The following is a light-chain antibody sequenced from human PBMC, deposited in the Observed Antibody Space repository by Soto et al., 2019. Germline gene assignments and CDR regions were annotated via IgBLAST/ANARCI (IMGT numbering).Light chain of an antibody. CDR2: DVN. Sequence: QSVLTQPRSVSGSPGQSVAISCTGTSSDVGGYNHVSWYQHHPGEAPKLVIYDVNKRPSGVPDRFSGSKSANTASLTISGLQAEDEADYYCCSYVGVYSVIFGGGTKLTVL. CDR3: CSYVGVYSVI. V-gene: IGLV2-11*01. J-gene: IGLJ2*01. CDR1: SSDVGGYNH.